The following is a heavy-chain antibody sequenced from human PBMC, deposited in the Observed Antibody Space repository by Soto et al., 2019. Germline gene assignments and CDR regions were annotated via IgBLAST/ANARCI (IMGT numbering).Heavy chain of an antibody. J-gene: IGHJ4*02. CDR2: INSDGSST. CDR1: GFTFSSYW. CDR3: ARDWGLRYFDWLFDY. V-gene: IGHV3-74*01. D-gene: IGHD3-9*01. Sequence: PGGSLRLSCAASGFTFSSYWMHWVRQAPGKGLVWVSRINSDGSSTSYADSVKGRFTISRDNAKNTLYLQMNSLRAEDTAVYYCARDWGLRYFDWLFDYWGQGTLVTVSS.